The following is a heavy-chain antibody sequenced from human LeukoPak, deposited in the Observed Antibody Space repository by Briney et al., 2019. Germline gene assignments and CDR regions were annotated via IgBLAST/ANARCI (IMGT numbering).Heavy chain of an antibody. CDR1: GYTFTSYD. CDR2: MNPNSGNT. J-gene: IGHJ5*02. V-gene: IGHV1-8*03. D-gene: IGHD3-3*01. Sequence: ASVKVSCKASGYTFTSYDINWVRQATGQGLEWMGWMNPNSGNTGYAQKFQGRVTITRNTSISTAYMELSSLRSEDTAVYYCARGNYDFWSGYLNWFDPWGQGTLVTVSS. CDR3: ARGNYDFWSGYLNWFDP.